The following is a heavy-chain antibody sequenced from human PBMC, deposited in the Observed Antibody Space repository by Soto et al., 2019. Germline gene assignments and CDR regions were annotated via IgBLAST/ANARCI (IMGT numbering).Heavy chain of an antibody. CDR3: AVAVAGPTAIGY. J-gene: IGHJ4*02. CDR2: INRDVSST. Sequence: EVQLVESGGGLVQPGGSLRLSCAASGFTFSSYWMHWVRQAPGKGLVRVSRINRDVSSTSYADSVKGRFTISRDNAKNTLYLQMNSLRAEDTAVYYCAVAVAGPTAIGYWGQGTLVTVSS. CDR1: GFTFSSYW. V-gene: IGHV3-74*01. D-gene: IGHD6-19*01.